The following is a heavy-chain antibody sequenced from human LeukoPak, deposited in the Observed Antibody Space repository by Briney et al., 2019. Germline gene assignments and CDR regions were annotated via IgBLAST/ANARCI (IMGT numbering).Heavy chain of an antibody. CDR2: MIPDSGNT. CDR1: GYTFTSYD. Sequence: GASAKVSCKASGYTFTSYDINWVRQATGQGLEWMGWMIPDSGNTGYAQKFQGRVTMTRNTSISTAYMELTSLRSEDTAVYYCAREGSGNDGMDVWGQGTTVTVSS. D-gene: IGHD3-10*01. V-gene: IGHV1-8*01. CDR3: AREGSGNDGMDV. J-gene: IGHJ6*02.